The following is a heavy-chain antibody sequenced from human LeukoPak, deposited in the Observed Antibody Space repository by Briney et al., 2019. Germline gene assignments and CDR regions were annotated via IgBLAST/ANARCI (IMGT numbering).Heavy chain of an antibody. J-gene: IGHJ4*02. CDR3: ARHRRYTAIEYFDY. CDR2: IDPSDSYT. D-gene: IGHD5-18*01. CDR1: GYNFTNYW. V-gene: IGHV5-10-1*01. Sequence: GESLRISCKGSGYNFTNYWISWVRQMPGKGLEWMGRIDPSDSYTNYSPSFQGHVTISTDKSISTAYLQWNSLKASDTAMYYCARHRRYTAIEYFDYWGQGTPVTVSS.